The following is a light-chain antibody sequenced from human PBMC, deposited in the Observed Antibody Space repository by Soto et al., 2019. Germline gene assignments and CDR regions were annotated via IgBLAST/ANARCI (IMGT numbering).Light chain of an antibody. CDR1: QTISSW. V-gene: IGKV1-5*03. CDR3: QHYNSYSEA. Sequence: DIQMTQSPSTLSGSVGDRVTITCRASQTISSWLAWYQQKPGKAPKLLTYKASTLKSGVPSRFSGSGSGKEFTLTISSLQPDDFATYYCQHYNSYSEALGQGTKV. J-gene: IGKJ1*01. CDR2: KAS.